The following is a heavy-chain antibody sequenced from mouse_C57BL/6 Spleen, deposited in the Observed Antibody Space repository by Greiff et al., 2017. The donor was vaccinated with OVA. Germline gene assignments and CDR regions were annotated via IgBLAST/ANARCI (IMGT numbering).Heavy chain of an antibody. D-gene: IGHD2-1*01. CDR2: IDPSDSYT. J-gene: IGHJ3*01. CDR1: GYTFTSYW. CDR3: GNDVAY. V-gene: IGHV1-59*01. Sequence: VQLQQPGAELVRPGTSVKLSCKASGYTFTSYWMHWVKQRPGQGLEWIGVIDPSDSYTNYNEKFKSKATLTVDKSSSTAYMQLSSLTSEDSAVYYCGNDVAYWGQGTLVTVSA.